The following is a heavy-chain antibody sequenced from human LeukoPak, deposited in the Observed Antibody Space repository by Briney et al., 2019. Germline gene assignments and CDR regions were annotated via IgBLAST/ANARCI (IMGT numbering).Heavy chain of an antibody. D-gene: IGHD2-15*01. CDR3: ARGRDYCSDY. V-gene: IGHV3-30*04. CDR1: GFTFSSYA. CDR2: TSYDGSHI. J-gene: IGHJ4*01. Sequence: GGSLRLSCAASGFTFSSYAMHWVRQAPGKGLEWVAVTSYDGSHIYYPDSVKGRFTISRDNPKNTLYLQMNSLGPEDTALYYCARGRDYCSDYWGHGTLVTVSS.